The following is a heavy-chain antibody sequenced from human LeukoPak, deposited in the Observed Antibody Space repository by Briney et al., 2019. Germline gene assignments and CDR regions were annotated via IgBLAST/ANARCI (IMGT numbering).Heavy chain of an antibody. Sequence: ASVKVSCKASGYTFTNYAIHWVRQAPGQRLEWMGWFNSDTGDTHYSQNFQGRLIITRDTSASTAYMEPTSLRPEDTAVFFCVRGGPNRSGWTLDYWGQGTLVTVSS. CDR3: VRGGPNRSGWTLDY. D-gene: IGHD6-19*01. V-gene: IGHV1-3*01. J-gene: IGHJ4*02. CDR1: GYTFTNYA. CDR2: FNSDTGDT.